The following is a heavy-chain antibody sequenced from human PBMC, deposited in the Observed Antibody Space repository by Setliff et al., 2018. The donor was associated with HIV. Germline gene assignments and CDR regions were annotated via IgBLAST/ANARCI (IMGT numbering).Heavy chain of an antibody. CDR3: AKGVAGLQYYYYYMDV. Sequence: SETLSLTCAVYGGSFSGSYWSWIRQPPGKGLEWIGEINHSGSTNYNPSLKSRVTISVDTYKNQFSLKVTSVTAADTAVYYCAKGVAGLQYYYYYMDVWGKGTTVTVSS. CDR1: GGSFSGSY. V-gene: IGHV4-34*01. D-gene: IGHD6-19*01. CDR2: INHSGST. J-gene: IGHJ6*03.